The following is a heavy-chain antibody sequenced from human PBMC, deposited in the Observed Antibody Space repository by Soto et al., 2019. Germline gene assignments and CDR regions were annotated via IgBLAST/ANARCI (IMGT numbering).Heavy chain of an antibody. CDR3: ARGLPYSRDDCWFDP. V-gene: IGHV4-34*01. Sequence: QVQLQQWGAGLLKPSETLSLTCAVYGGSFSGYYWSWIRQPPGKGLEWIGVINHSGSTNYNPSLKSRVTISVDTSKNQFSLKLSSVTAADTAVYYCARGLPYSRDDCWFDPWGQGTLVTVSS. CDR2: INHSGST. CDR1: GGSFSGYY. D-gene: IGHD6-13*01. J-gene: IGHJ5*02.